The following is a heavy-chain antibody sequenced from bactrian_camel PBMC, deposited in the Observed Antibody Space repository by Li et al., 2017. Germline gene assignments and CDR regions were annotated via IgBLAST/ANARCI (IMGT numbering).Heavy chain of an antibody. CDR1: EVTASPDC. V-gene: IGHV3S55*01. D-gene: IGHD5*01. CDR2: IDSDGTT. Sequence: HVQLVESGGGSVQAGGSLRLTCTASEVTASPDCMGWFRQAPGKERERVARIDSDGTTLYAGSVKGRFTISKDKGRNTLVLQMNSLKPDDTAMYYCAARYQGGFGYGGLCTDVLADFPYWGQGTRVTVSS. CDR3: AARYQGGFGYGGLCTDVLADFPY. J-gene: IGHJ6*01.